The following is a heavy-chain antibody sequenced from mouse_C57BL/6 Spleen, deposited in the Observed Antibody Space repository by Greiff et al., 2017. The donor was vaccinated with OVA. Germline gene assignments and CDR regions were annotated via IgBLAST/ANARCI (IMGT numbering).Heavy chain of an antibody. J-gene: IGHJ4*01. CDR1: GFTFSSYT. D-gene: IGHD1-1*01. CDR2: ISGGGGNT. V-gene: IGHV5-9*01. CDR3: ARHRGITTVVATNYYAMDY. Sequence: EVKLVESGGGLVKPGGSLKLSCAASGFTFSSYTMSWVRQTPEKRLEWVATISGGGGNTYYPDSVKGRFTISRDNAKNTLYLQMSSLRSEDTALYYCARHRGITTVVATNYYAMDYWGQGTSVTVSS.